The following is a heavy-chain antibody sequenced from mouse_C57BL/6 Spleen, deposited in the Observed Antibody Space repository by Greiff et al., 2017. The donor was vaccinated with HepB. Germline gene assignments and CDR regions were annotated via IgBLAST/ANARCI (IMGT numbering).Heavy chain of an antibody. V-gene: IGHV1-50*01. CDR3: ARPSSHWYFDV. CDR2: IDPSDSYT. Sequence: QVQLQQPGAELVKPGASVKLSCKASGYTFTSYWMQWVKQRPGQGLEWIGEIDPSDSYTNYNQQFKGKATLTVDTSSSTAYMQLSSLTSEDSAVYYCARPSSHWYFDVWGTGTTVTVSS. J-gene: IGHJ1*03. CDR1: GYTFTSYW.